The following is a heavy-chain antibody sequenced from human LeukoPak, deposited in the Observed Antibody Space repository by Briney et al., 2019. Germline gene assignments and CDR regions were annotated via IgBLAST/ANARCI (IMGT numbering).Heavy chain of an antibody. D-gene: IGHD1-26*01. CDR3: VKDVSGSYAFDY. CDR2: INDNGGRT. J-gene: IGHJ4*02. CDR1: GFTFRSYA. Sequence: GGSLRLSCSASGFTFRSYAMHWVRQAPGKGLEYVSGINDNGGRTHYGDSVKGRFTISRDNSKNTLYLQMSTLRPEDTAVYYCVKDVSGSYAFDYWGQGTLVTVSS. V-gene: IGHV3-64D*09.